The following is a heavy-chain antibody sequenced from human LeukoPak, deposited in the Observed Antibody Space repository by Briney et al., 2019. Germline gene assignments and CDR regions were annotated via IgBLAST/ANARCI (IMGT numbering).Heavy chain of an antibody. Sequence: GGSLRLFCAASGLTFSNKAMSWVRQAPGKGLEGVSTISGSGGSIYYAHSVRGRFTIPRDNSKNTLYLQMNSLRAEDTAVYYCAFEGGDTSRDAYFQHWGQGTLVIVSS. V-gene: IGHV3-23*01. J-gene: IGHJ1*01. CDR3: AFEGGDTSRDAYFQH. CDR1: GLTFSNKA. CDR2: ISGSGGSI. D-gene: IGHD6-13*01.